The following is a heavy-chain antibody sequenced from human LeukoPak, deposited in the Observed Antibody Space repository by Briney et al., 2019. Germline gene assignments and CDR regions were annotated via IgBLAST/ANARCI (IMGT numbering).Heavy chain of an antibody. CDR3: AKDMDYYYDSSGYYPRGDY. CDR1: GFTFSSYG. V-gene: IGHV3-30*02. Sequence: GGSLRLSCAASGFTFSSYGMHWVRQAPGMGLEWVAFIRYDGSNKYYADSVKGRFTISRDNSKNTLYLQMNSLRAEDTAVYYCAKDMDYYYDSSGYYPRGDYWGQGTLVTVSS. J-gene: IGHJ4*02. D-gene: IGHD3-22*01. CDR2: IRYDGSNK.